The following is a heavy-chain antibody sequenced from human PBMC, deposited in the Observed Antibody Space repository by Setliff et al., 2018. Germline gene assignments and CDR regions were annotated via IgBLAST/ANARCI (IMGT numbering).Heavy chain of an antibody. CDR3: ARLYIVVVVAATPAWFDP. J-gene: IGHJ5*02. V-gene: IGHV4-39*07. CDR2: IYYSGST. CDR1: GGSISSGNYY. D-gene: IGHD2-15*01. Sequence: SETLSLTCTVSGGSISSGNYYWGWIRQPPGKGLEWIGSIYYSGSTYYNPSLKSRVTISVDTSKNHFSLKLSSVTAADTAAYYCARLYIVVVVAATPAWFDPWGQGTLVTVS.